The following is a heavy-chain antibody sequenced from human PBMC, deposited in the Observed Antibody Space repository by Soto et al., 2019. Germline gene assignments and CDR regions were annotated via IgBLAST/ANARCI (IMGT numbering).Heavy chain of an antibody. J-gene: IGHJ5*02. CDR1: GGSISSGGYS. CDR2: IYHSGST. V-gene: IGHV4-30-2*01. Sequence: QLQLQESGSGLVKPSQTLSLTCAVSGGSISSGGYSWIWIRQPPGKGLEWIGYIYHSGSTYYNPSLKSRVTISVDRSKNQFYLKLSSVTAADTAVYYCARDRGGGGKLAPWGQGTLVTVSS. D-gene: IGHD2-15*01. CDR3: ARDRGGGGKLAP.